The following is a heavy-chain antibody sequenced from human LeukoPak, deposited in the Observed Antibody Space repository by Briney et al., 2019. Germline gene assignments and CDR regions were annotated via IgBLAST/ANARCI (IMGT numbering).Heavy chain of an antibody. V-gene: IGHV3-9*01. J-gene: IGHJ3*02. D-gene: IGHD6-13*01. Sequence: GGSLRLSCATSGFTFDDYAMHWVRQAPGKGLEWVSGISWNSGRIGYADSVKGRFTISRDNAKNSLYVQMNSLRDEDTALYYCAKDNAYSSTWGAFDIWGHGTMVTVSS. CDR1: GFTFDDYA. CDR3: AKDNAYSSTWGAFDI. CDR2: ISWNSGRI.